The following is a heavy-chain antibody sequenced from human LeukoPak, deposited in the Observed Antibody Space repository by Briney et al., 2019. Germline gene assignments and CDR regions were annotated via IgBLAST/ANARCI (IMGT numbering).Heavy chain of an antibody. Sequence: ASVKVSCKASGYTFTGYYMHWVRQAPGQGLEWMGRINPNSGGTNYAQKFQGRVTMTRNTSISTAYMELSSLRSEDTAVYYCARGRKGWFDPWGQGTLVTVSS. CDR1: GYTFTGYY. D-gene: IGHD1-14*01. V-gene: IGHV1-2*06. J-gene: IGHJ5*02. CDR3: ARGRKGWFDP. CDR2: INPNSGGT.